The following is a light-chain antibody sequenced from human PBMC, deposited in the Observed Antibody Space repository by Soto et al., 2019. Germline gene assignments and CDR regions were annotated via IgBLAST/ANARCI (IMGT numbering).Light chain of an antibody. CDR1: QGIGIW. CDR2: PAS. Sequence: DIQMTQSPSFVSASIGDRVTITCRASQGIGIWLALYQQVPGRAPRLLIFPASPFQSGVSSRFRGSGSGTDFTLTITSLQPEDFATYFCLQANNFPVTFGEGTKVEMK. V-gene: IGKV1-12*01. J-gene: IGKJ4*01. CDR3: LQANNFPVT.